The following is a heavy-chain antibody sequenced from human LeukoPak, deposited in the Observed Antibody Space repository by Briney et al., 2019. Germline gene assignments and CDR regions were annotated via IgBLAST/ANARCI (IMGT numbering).Heavy chain of an antibody. CDR2: ISASSSTT. D-gene: IGHD6-6*01. V-gene: IGHV3-23*01. CDR1: GYTFSDYA. J-gene: IGHJ4*02. Sequence: GGSLRLSCVGSGYTFSDYAMSWVRQSPGKGLEWVAAISASSSTTYYADSVKGRFTISRDNSKNTLYLQMNSLRAEDTAVYYCASPARSFDYWGQGTLVTVSS. CDR3: ASPARSFDY.